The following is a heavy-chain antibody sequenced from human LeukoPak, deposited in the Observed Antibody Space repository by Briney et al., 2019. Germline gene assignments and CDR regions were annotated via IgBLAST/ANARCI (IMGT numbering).Heavy chain of an antibody. Sequence: SQTLSLTCTVSGGSISSGSYYWSWIRQPAGKGLEWIGRIYTSGSTNYNPSLKSRVTISVDTSKNQFSLKLSSVTAADTAVYYCARDPPYYDILTGFRGPSHFDYWGQGTLVTVSS. D-gene: IGHD3-9*01. CDR1: GGSISSGSYY. CDR2: IYTSGST. V-gene: IGHV4-61*02. J-gene: IGHJ4*02. CDR3: ARDPPYYDILTGFRGPSHFDY.